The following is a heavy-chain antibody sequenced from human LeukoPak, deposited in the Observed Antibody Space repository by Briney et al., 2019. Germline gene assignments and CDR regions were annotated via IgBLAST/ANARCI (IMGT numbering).Heavy chain of an antibody. CDR3: ARDLGCGGDCYFCVASTHNAFDI. V-gene: IGHV3-74*01. D-gene: IGHD2-21*02. CDR2: INSDGSST. Sequence: GGSLRLSCAASGFTFSSYWMPWVRQAPGKGLVWVSRINSDGSSTSYADSVKGRFTISRDNAKNTLYLQMNSLRAEDTAVYYCARDLGCGGDCYFCVASTHNAFDIWGQGTMVTVSS. J-gene: IGHJ3*02. CDR1: GFTFSSYW.